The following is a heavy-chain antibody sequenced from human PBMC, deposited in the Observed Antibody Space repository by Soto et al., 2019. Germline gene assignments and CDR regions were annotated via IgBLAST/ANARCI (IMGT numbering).Heavy chain of an antibody. CDR3: ARVHCSAGTCLDGLDF. V-gene: IGHV6-1*01. D-gene: IGHD2-15*01. J-gene: IGHJ6*02. CDR1: GDSVSINGAF. CDR2: IYYRSKWFH. Sequence: PSQTLSLTCVISGDSVSINGAFWNVIRQSPSRGLQWLGRIYYRSKWFHDYAASVESRMAINPDTSRNQFSLQLNYVTPEDTAVYHCARVHCSAGTCLDGLDFWGQGTTVTVSS.